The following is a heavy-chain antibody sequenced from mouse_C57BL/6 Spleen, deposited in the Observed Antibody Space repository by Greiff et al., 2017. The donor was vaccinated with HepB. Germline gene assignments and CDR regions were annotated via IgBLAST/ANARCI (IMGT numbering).Heavy chain of an antibody. J-gene: IGHJ2*01. CDR3: ARGDGYYVFDY. D-gene: IGHD2-3*01. CDR2: ISSGSSTI. Sequence: VQLQQSGGGLVKPGGSLKLSCAASGFTFSDYGMHWVRQAPEKGLVWVAYISSGSSTIYYADTVKGRFTISRDNAKNTLFLQMTSLRSEDTAMYYCARGDGYYVFDYWGQGTTLTVSS. CDR1: GFTFSDYG. V-gene: IGHV5-17*01.